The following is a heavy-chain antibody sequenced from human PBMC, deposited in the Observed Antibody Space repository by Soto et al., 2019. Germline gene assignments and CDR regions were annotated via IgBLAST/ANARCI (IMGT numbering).Heavy chain of an antibody. Sequence: SETLSLTCAVYGGSFSGYYWSWIRQPPGKGLEWIGEINHSGSTNYNPSLKSRVTISVDTSKNQFSLKLSSVTAADTAVYYCARVPGDILTGYWSDAFDIWGQGTMVTVSS. J-gene: IGHJ3*02. CDR3: ARVPGDILTGYWSDAFDI. V-gene: IGHV4-34*01. D-gene: IGHD3-9*01. CDR1: GGSFSGYY. CDR2: INHSGST.